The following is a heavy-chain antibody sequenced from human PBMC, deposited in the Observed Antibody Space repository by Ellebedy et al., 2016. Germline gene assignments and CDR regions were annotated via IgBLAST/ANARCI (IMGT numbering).Heavy chain of an antibody. CDR1: GNNFTSDL. Sequence: GESLKISCKGSGNNFTSDLIAWVRQKPGKGLEWMGIIYPGDSPTKYSPSFQGHVTTSADKSISAAYLQWSSLKASDTAVYYCAKRGLLGGWYASWGQGTPVTVSS. D-gene: IGHD4-23*01. CDR3: AKRGLLGGWYAS. J-gene: IGHJ5*01. CDR2: IYPGDSPT. V-gene: IGHV5-51*01.